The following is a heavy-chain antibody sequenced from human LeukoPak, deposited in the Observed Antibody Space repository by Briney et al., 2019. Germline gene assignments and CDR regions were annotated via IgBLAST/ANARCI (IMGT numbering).Heavy chain of an antibody. Sequence: GGSLRLSCAASGFTFDDYGMSWVRQAPGKGLEWVSGINWNGGSTGYADSVKGRFTVSRDNSKNALSLQMKSLRAEDTAVYYCVKDSRVRSSGWYGDYWGQGTLVTVSS. J-gene: IGHJ4*02. CDR2: INWNGGST. CDR3: VKDSRVRSSGWYGDY. CDR1: GFTFDDYG. V-gene: IGHV3-20*04. D-gene: IGHD6-19*01.